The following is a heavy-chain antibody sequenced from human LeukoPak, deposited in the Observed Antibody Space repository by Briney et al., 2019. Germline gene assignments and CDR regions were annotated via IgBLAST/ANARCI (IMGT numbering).Heavy chain of an antibody. D-gene: IGHD3-22*01. CDR1: GFTFSTYD. CDR2: ISYDGTYK. CDR3: AKDNSGSSDY. V-gene: IGHV3-30*18. J-gene: IGHJ4*02. Sequence: GGSLRLPCAASGFTFSTYDMHWVRQAPGKGLEWVAVISYDGTYKYYTDSVKGRFTISRDNSKNTLYLQMNSLRAEDTAVYFCAKDNSGSSDYWGQGTLVTVSS.